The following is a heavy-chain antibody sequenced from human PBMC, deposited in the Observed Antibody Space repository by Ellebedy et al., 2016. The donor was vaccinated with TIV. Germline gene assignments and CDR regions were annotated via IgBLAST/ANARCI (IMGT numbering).Heavy chain of an antibody. V-gene: IGHV3-23*01. CDR2: ISGSGGST. CDR3: ATVRGSGSYYFYYYGMDV. CDR1: GFTFSSYA. J-gene: IGHJ6*02. D-gene: IGHD1-26*01. Sequence: GESLKISCAASGFTFSSYAMSWVRQAPGKGLEWVSAISGSGGSTYYADSVKGRFTISRDNSKNTLYLQMNSLRAEDTAVYYCATVRGSGSYYFYYYGMDVWGQGTTVTVSS.